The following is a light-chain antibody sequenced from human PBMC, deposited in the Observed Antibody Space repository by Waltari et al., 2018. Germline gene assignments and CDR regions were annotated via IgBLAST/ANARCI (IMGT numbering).Light chain of an antibody. CDR1: AFPKQY. V-gene: IGLV3-25*03. CDR2: KDS. CDR3: QSADRSSTPI. J-gene: IGLJ2*01. Sequence: SDELTQPPSVSVSPGQTATITRSGDAFPKQYAYWYQRKAGQAPVLIIYKDSERPSGIPERVSGSSSGTTVTLTINGVQAEDDADYFCQSADRSSTPIFGGGTKLTVL.